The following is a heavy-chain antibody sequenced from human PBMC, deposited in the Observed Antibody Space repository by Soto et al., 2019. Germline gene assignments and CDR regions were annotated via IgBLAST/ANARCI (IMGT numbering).Heavy chain of an antibody. D-gene: IGHD3-22*01. CDR1: GGSISSGGYY. V-gene: IGHV4-31*03. CDR3: ASSYLVYDSSGYYTDY. Sequence: TLSLTCTVSGGSISSGGYYWSWIRQHPGKGLEWIGYIYYSGSTYYNPSLKSRVTISVDTSKNQFSLKLSSVTAADTAVYYCASSYLVYDSSGYYTDYWGQGTLVTVSS. CDR2: IYYSGST. J-gene: IGHJ4*02.